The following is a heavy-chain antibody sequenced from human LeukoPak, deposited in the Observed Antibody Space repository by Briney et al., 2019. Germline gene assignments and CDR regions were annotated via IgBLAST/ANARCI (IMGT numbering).Heavy chain of an antibody. V-gene: IGHV3-21*01. CDR1: GFTFSSYS. J-gene: IGHJ4*02. D-gene: IGHD4-17*01. Sequence: KPGGSLRLSCAASGFTFSSYSINWVRQAPGKGLEWVSSISSSSSYIYYADSVKGRFTISRDNAKNSLYLQMNSLRAEDTAVYYCARDYGDYVHLDYWGQETLVTVSS. CDR3: ARDYGDYVHLDY. CDR2: ISSSSSYI.